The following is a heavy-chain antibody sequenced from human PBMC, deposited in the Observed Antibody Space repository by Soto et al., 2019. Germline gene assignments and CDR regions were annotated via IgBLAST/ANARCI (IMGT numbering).Heavy chain of an antibody. Sequence: GSLRLSCAASGFTFSSYSMNWVRQAPGKGLEWVSSISSSSSYIYYADSVKGRFTISRDNAKNSLYLQMNSLRAEDTAVYYCARDGVQLERRPRLYYGMDVWGQGTTVTV. V-gene: IGHV3-21*01. J-gene: IGHJ6*02. CDR1: GFTFSSYS. CDR3: ARDGVQLERRPRLYYGMDV. D-gene: IGHD1-1*01. CDR2: ISSSSSYI.